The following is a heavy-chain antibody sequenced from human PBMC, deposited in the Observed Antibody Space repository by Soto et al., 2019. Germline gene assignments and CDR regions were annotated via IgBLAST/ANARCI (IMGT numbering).Heavy chain of an antibody. CDR1: GGTFSSYA. Sequence: QVQLVQSGAEVKKPGSSVKVSCKASGGTFSSYAISWVRQAPGQGLEWMGGIIPIFGTANYAQKFQGRVTITADESTSTAYMALSSLRSEDTAVYYCARGPWDIVLVPAATRYGMDVWGQGTTVTVSS. CDR3: ARGPWDIVLVPAATRYGMDV. D-gene: IGHD2-2*01. J-gene: IGHJ6*02. V-gene: IGHV1-69*12. CDR2: IIPIFGTA.